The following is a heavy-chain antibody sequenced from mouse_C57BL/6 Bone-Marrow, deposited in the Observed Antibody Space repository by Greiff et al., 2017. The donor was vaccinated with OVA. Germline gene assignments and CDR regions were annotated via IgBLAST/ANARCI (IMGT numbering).Heavy chain of an antibody. J-gene: IGHJ2*01. D-gene: IGHD1-1*01. V-gene: IGHV5-6*01. CDR2: ISSGGSYT. Sequence: DVQLLESGGDLVKPGGSLKLSCAASGFTFSSYGMSWVRQTPDKRLEWVATISSGGSYTYYPDSVKGRFTNSRDKAKHAQYLQMSILKSEDTAMYYCASLYYCAEGDCWGQGTTLTVS. CDR3: ASLYYCAEGDC. CDR1: GFTFSSYG.